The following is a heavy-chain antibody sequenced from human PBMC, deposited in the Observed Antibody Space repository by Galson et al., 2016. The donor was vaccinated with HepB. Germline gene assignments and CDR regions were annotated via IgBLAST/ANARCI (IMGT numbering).Heavy chain of an antibody. CDR1: GFTFSSFG. J-gene: IGHJ4*02. CDR2: IWYDGSNK. CDR3: AREVTYCSGGGCYYFDY. V-gene: IGHV3-33*01. D-gene: IGHD2-15*01. Sequence: SLRLSCAASGFTFSSFGMHWVRQAPGKGLEWVAVIWYDGSNKYYADSVKGRFTISRDNSKNTLYLQMNSLTAEDTAVYYCAREVTYCSGGGCYYFDYWGQGTLVTVSS.